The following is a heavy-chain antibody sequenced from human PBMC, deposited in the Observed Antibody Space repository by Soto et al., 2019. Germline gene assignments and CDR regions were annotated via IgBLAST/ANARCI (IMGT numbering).Heavy chain of an antibody. CDR3: ASFVIAVAGTDRRDAFDI. V-gene: IGHV5-10-1*01. J-gene: IGHJ3*02. CDR2: IDPSDSYT. D-gene: IGHD6-19*01. Sequence: GESLKISCKGSGYSFTSYWISWVRQMPGKGLEWMGRIDPSDSYTNYSPSFQGHVTISADKSISTAYLQWSSLKASDTAMYYCASFVIAVAGTDRRDAFDIWGQGTMVTVSS. CDR1: GYSFTSYW.